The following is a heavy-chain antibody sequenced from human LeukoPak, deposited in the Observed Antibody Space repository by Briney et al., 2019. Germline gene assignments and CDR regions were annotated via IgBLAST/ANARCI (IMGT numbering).Heavy chain of an antibody. CDR2: IYYSGST. Sequence: SETLSLTCTVFGGSISSYYRSWIRQPPGKGLEWIGYIYYSGSTNYNPTLKRRVTISVDTSKIQFSLKLSSVTAADTAVYYCAREVAVTGSSAFDIWGQGTMVTVSS. CDR1: GGSISSYY. D-gene: IGHD6-19*01. V-gene: IGHV4-59*01. CDR3: AREVAVTGSSAFDI. J-gene: IGHJ3*02.